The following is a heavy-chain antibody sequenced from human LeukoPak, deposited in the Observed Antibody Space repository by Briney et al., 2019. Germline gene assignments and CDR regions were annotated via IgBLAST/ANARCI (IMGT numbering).Heavy chain of an antibody. Sequence: GGSLRLSCAASGFTFSSYAMSWVRQAPGKGLEWVSAISGSGGSTYYADSVKGRFTISRDNAKNSLYLQMNSLRAEDTAVYYCARAMGSSGWISADYYGMDVWGQGTTVTVSS. CDR3: ARAMGSSGWISADYYGMDV. CDR2: ISGSGGST. D-gene: IGHD6-19*01. J-gene: IGHJ6*02. CDR1: GFTFSSYA. V-gene: IGHV3-23*01.